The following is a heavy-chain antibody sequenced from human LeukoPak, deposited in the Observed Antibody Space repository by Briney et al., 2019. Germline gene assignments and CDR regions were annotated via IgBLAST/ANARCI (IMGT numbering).Heavy chain of an antibody. Sequence: SETLSLTCTVSGCSITSSSSYWGWVRQPPGKGPEWIGSIYYSGLAYDNPSLKSRVSISVDPAKNHFSLKVTSVTAADTAVYYCASGTFDDYGDYDRGDYFDHWGQGTLVTVSS. V-gene: IGHV4-39*02. J-gene: IGHJ4*02. CDR3: ASGTFDDYGDYDRGDYFDH. CDR2: IYYSGLA. CDR1: GCSITSSSSY. D-gene: IGHD4-17*01.